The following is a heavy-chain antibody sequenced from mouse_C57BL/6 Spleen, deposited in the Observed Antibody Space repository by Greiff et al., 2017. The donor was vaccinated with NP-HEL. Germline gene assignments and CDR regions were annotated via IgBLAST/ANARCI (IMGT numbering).Heavy chain of an antibody. CDR1: GYTFTSYW. J-gene: IGHJ1*03. Sequence: QVQLKQPGAELVKPGASVKLSCKASGYTFTSYWMQWVKQRPGQGLEWIGEIDPSDSYTNYNQKFKGKATLTVDTSSSTAYMQLSSLTSEDSAVYYCARSRFYYYGSSYNWYFDVWGTGTTVTVSS. CDR3: ARSRFYYYGSSYNWYFDV. CDR2: IDPSDSYT. V-gene: IGHV1-50*01. D-gene: IGHD1-1*01.